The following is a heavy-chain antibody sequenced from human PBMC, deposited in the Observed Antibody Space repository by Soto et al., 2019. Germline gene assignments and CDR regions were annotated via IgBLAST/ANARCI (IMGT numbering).Heavy chain of an antibody. J-gene: IGHJ6*02. D-gene: IGHD4-4*01. CDR1: GGSFSGYY. CDR3: ASPHGYSNYRGGMDV. V-gene: IGHV4-34*01. Sequence: SETLSLTCAVYGGSFSGYYWSWIRQPPGKGLEWIGEINHSGSTNYNPSLKSRVTISVDTSKNQFSLKLSSVTAADTAVYYCASPHGYSNYRGGMDVWGQGTTVTVSS. CDR2: INHSGST.